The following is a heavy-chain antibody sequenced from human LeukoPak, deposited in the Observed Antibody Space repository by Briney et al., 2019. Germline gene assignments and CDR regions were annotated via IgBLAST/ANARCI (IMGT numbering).Heavy chain of an antibody. J-gene: IGHJ5*02. Sequence: ASVKVSCKASGYTFTNNFMHWVRQAPGQGLEWVGIINPSGDNTWYAQKFQGRVTMTRDTSTSTVYMELSSLRSEDTAVYYCARDGRPIAAAGTNGWFDPWGQGTLVTVSS. CDR2: INPSGDNT. D-gene: IGHD6-13*01. CDR1: GYTFTNNF. V-gene: IGHV1-46*01. CDR3: ARDGRPIAAAGTNGWFDP.